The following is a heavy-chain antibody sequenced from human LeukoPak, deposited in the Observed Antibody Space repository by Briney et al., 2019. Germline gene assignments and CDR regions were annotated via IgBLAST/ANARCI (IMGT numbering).Heavy chain of an antibody. CDR2: INAGNGNT. J-gene: IGHJ6*02. CDR3: ASLGATGYWVHYGMDV. D-gene: IGHD1-26*01. V-gene: IGHV1-3*01. CDR1: GYTFTSYG. Sequence: ASVKVSCKASGYTFTSYGISWVRQAPGQGLEWMGWINAGNGNTKYSQKFQGRVTITRDTSASTAYMELSSLRSEDTAVYYCASLGATGYWVHYGMDVWGQGTTVTVSS.